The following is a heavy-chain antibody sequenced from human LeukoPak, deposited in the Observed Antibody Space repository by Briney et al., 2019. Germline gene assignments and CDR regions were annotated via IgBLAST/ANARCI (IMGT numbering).Heavy chain of an antibody. CDR1: GFTFSGSP. Sequence: GGSLRLSCAASGFTFSGSPVHWVRQASGKGLEWVGRIRSRGNNYATAYAASVNGRFTISRDDSKNTAYLQMNSLKTEDTAVYSCTSLTYYYDYGGLLDWYFDLWGRGTLVTVSS. J-gene: IGHJ2*01. CDR2: IRSRGNNYAT. D-gene: IGHD3-22*01. V-gene: IGHV3-73*01. CDR3: TSLTYYYDYGGLLDWYFDL.